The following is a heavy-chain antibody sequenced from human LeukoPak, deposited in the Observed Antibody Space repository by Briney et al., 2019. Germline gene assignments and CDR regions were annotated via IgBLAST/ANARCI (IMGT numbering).Heavy chain of an antibody. D-gene: IGHD3-22*01. CDR2: IVGGAGGT. V-gene: IGHV3-23*01. CDR1: GFTFSSHG. CDR3: AKDRRPYYYDSSGFDY. Sequence: GGSLRLSCAASGFTFSSHGMSWVRQAPGKGLEWVSGIVGGAGGTYYADSVKGRFTISRDNSKNTLYLQMNSLRAEDTAVYYCAKDRRPYYYDSSGFDYWGQGTLVTVSS. J-gene: IGHJ4*02.